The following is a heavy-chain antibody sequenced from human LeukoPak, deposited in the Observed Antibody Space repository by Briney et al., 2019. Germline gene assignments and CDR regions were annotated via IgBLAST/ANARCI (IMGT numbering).Heavy chain of an antibody. D-gene: IGHD2/OR15-2a*01. J-gene: IGHJ3*02. CDR1: GGTFSSYA. Sequence: SVKVSCKASGGTFSSYAISWVRQAPGQGLEWMGGIIPIFGTANYAQKFQGRVTITADESTSTAYMELSSLRSEDTAVYYCARNSAIAVDDAFDIWGQGTMVTVSS. CDR3: ARNSAIAVDDAFDI. V-gene: IGHV1-69*01. CDR2: IIPIFGTA.